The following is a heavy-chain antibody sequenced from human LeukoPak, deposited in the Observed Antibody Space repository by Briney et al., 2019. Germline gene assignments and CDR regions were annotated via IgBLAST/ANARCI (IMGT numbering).Heavy chain of an antibody. Sequence: GGFLRLSCAASGFTFSSYAMHWVRQAPGKGLEWVAVISYDGSNKYYADSVKGRFTISRDNSKNTLYLQMNSLRVEDTALYYCAKDLGGPGSSPFGYWGQGTLVTVSS. D-gene: IGHD3-10*01. CDR2: ISYDGSNK. CDR1: GFTFSSYA. J-gene: IGHJ4*02. V-gene: IGHV3-30-3*01. CDR3: AKDLGGPGSSPFGY.